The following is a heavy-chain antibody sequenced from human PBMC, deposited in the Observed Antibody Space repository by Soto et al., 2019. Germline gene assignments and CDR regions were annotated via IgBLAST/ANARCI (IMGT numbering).Heavy chain of an antibody. CDR3: ARDGIDISAYERILDY. D-gene: IGHD5-12*01. Sequence: EVQLVESGGGLVQPGGSLRLSCAASGFTFSSYSMNWVRQAPGKGLEWVSYISGSSSTIYYADSVKGRFTISRDNAKNSLYLQMNSLRAEDTAVYYCARDGIDISAYERILDYWGQGTLVTVSS. V-gene: IGHV3-48*01. CDR2: ISGSSSTI. CDR1: GFTFSSYS. J-gene: IGHJ4*02.